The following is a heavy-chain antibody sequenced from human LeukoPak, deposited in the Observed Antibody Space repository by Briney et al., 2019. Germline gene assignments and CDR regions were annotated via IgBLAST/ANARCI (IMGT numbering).Heavy chain of an antibody. J-gene: IGHJ3*02. Sequence: GGSLRLSCAASGFTFSSYWMSWVRQAPGKGLEWVANIKQDGSEKYYVDSVKGRFTISRDNAKNSLYLQMNSLRAEDTAVYYCASSSGWSSFDAFDIWGQGTMVTVSS. CDR1: GFTFSSYW. CDR2: IKQDGSEK. D-gene: IGHD6-19*01. CDR3: ASSSGWSSFDAFDI. V-gene: IGHV3-7*01.